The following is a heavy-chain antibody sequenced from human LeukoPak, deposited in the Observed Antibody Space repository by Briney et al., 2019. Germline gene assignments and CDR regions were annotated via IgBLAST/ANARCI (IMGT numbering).Heavy chain of an antibody. J-gene: IGHJ4*02. CDR1: GGSISSYY. V-gene: IGHV4-59*08. CDR3: ARGLYYDSSPGYFDY. CDR2: IYYSGST. Sequence: PSETLSLTCTVSGGSISSYYWSWIRQPPGKGLEWIGYIYYSGSTNYNPSLKSRVTISVDTSKNQFSLKLSSVTAADTAVYYCARGLYYDSSPGYFDYWGQGTLVTVSS. D-gene: IGHD3-22*01.